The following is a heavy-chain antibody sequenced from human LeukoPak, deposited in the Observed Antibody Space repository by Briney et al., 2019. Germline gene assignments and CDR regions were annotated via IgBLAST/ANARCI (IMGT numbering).Heavy chain of an antibody. CDR1: GFTFRSYA. J-gene: IGHJ3*02. CDR3: ARDGPDAFDI. CDR2: ISYDGSNK. V-gene: IGHV3-30*04. Sequence: GRSLRLSCAASGFTFRSYAMHWVRQAPGKGLEWVAVISYDGSNKYYADSVKGRFTISRDNSKNTLYLQMNSLRAEDTAVYYCARDGPDAFDIWGQGTMVTVSS.